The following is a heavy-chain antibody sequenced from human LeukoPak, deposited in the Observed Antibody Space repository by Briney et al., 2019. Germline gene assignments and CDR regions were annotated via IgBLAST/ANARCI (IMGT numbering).Heavy chain of an antibody. J-gene: IGHJ4*02. CDR1: GGSISSRTYY. CDR2: IFYTGST. Sequence: PSETLSLTCTVSGGSISSRTYYWAWIRQPPGKGLEWIGSIFYTGSTYYNSSLKSRVTISVDTSKNQFSLKLSSVTAADTAVYYCARHLHDSSASYSKSGAYWGQGILVTVSS. CDR3: ARHLHDSSASYSKSGAY. D-gene: IGHD3-22*01. V-gene: IGHV4-39*01.